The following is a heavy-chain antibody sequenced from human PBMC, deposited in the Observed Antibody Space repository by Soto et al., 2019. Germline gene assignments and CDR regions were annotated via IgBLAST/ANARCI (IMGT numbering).Heavy chain of an antibody. CDR3: GSGSFDY. Sequence: SETLSLTCTVSGGSISSSSYYWGWIRQPPGKGLEWIGSIYYSGSTYYSPSLKSRVTISVDTSKNQFSLKLSSVTAADTAVYYYGSGSFDYWGQGTLVTVSS. V-gene: IGHV4-39*01. D-gene: IGHD3-10*01. CDR1: GGSISSSSYY. J-gene: IGHJ4*02. CDR2: IYYSGST.